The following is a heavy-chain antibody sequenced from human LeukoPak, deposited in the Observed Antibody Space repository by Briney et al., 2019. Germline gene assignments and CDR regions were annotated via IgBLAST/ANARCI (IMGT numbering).Heavy chain of an antibody. CDR2: MNPNSGNT. CDR3: ARGPTAYYYDSSGYQAGTYYYYYYMDV. CDR1: GYTFTSYD. J-gene: IGHJ6*03. V-gene: IGHV1-8*01. Sequence: GASVKVSCKASGYTFTSYDINWVRQATGQGLEWVGWMNPNSGNTGYAQKFQGRVTMTRNTSISTAYMELSSLRSEDTAVYYCARGPTAYYYDSSGYQAGTYYYYYYMDVWGKGTTVTVSS. D-gene: IGHD3-22*01.